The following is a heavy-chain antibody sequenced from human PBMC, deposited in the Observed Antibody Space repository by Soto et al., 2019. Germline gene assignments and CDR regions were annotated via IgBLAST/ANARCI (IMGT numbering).Heavy chain of an antibody. J-gene: IGHJ5*02. CDR2: IYYSGST. D-gene: IGHD3-22*01. Sequence: PSETLSLTSTVAGGSISSSSYDGGWIRQPPGKGLEWIGSIYYSGSTSSTPSLKSRVTISVDTSKNQFSLKLSSVTAADTAVYYCARHGITMIVVVIKGSNWFDPWGQGTLVTVSS. CDR3: ARHGITMIVVVIKGSNWFDP. V-gene: IGHV4-39*01. CDR1: GGSISSSSYD.